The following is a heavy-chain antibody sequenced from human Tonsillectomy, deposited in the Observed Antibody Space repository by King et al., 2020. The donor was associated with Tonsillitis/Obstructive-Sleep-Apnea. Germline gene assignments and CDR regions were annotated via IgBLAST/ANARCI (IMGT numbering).Heavy chain of an antibody. CDR1: GGSFSGYY. CDR3: ASPSSPVGRNWFDP. Sequence: VQLQQWGAGLLKPSETLSLTCAVSGGSFSGYYWSWVRQPPGKGLEWIGEINHSGSTNYNPSLKSRVTISVDTSKNQFSLKLSSVTAADTAVYYCASPSSPVGRNWFDPWGQGTLVTVSS. CDR2: INHSGST. D-gene: IGHD2-2*01. J-gene: IGHJ5*02. V-gene: IGHV4-34*01.